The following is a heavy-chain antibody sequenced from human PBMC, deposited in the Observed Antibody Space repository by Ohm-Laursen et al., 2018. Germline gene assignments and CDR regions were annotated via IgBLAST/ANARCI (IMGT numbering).Heavy chain of an antibody. CDR1: GYTFDSFG. J-gene: IGHJ4*02. D-gene: IGHD3-10*01. V-gene: IGHV1-18*01. Sequence: GASVKVSCKASGYTFDSFGITWVRQAPGQGLEWMGWISPYSGQTKYALKLQGRVTMTTDTSTSTAYMDVRGLRSDDTAVYYCARGDTYGLDYWGQGTLVTVSS. CDR2: ISPYSGQT. CDR3: ARGDTYGLDY.